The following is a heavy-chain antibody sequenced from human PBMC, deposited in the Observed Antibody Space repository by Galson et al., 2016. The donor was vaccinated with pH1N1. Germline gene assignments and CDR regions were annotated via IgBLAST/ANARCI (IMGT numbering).Heavy chain of an antibody. CDR1: GDTFRTHT. J-gene: IGHJ4*02. V-gene: IGHV1-69*08. D-gene: IGHD6-6*01. CDR2: ITPAFGTA. CDR3: VRGGQLVRDFDF. Sequence: SVKVSCKASGDTFRTHTFNWVRQAPGQGLEWMGRITPAFGTADYAQKFQGRVAVTADKSTSTVYMEMLSLKSDDTAVYYCVRGGQLVRDFDFWGQGTLVVVSS.